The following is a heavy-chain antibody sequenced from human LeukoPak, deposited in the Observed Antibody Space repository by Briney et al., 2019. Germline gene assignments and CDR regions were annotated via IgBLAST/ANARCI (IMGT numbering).Heavy chain of an antibody. J-gene: IGHJ3*01. Sequence: SETVSLTCTVSGGSITGYYWTWMRQPPGKGLEWIGYIYYSGSTNYNPSLKSRVTISVDTSKNQFSLKLSSVTAADTAMYYCARGLPGYSGGDDAFDFWGQGTVVTVS. V-gene: IGHV4-59*01. CDR3: ARGLPGYSGGDDAFDF. CDR2: IYYSGST. D-gene: IGHD6-19*01. CDR1: GGSITGYY.